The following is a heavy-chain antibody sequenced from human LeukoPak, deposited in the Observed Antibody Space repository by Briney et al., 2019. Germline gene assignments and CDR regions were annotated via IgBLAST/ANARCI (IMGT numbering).Heavy chain of an antibody. CDR3: ARDQLGGYCGSTRCYTSFNS. CDR2: LYSGGRT. CDR1: GFTVSSNY. J-gene: IGHJ4*02. Sequence: PGGSLRLSCAASGFTVSSNYMSWVRQAPGKGLEWVSILYSGGRTYYADTVKGRFTISRDNSKNTLYLQMSSLRAEDTAVYYCARDQLGGYCGSTRCYTSFNSWGQGTLVTVSS. D-gene: IGHD2-2*02. V-gene: IGHV3-53*01.